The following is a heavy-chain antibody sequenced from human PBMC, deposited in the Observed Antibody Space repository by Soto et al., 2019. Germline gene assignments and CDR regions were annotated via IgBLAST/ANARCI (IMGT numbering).Heavy chain of an antibody. CDR1: GGTFSSYA. D-gene: IGHD6-19*01. J-gene: IGHJ4*02. CDR3: ASLRSRVAGSNSDY. CDR2: IIPILGTA. V-gene: IGHV1-69*11. Sequence: QVQLVQSGAEVKKPGSSVKVSCKASGGTFSSYAISWVRQAPGQGLEWMGGIIPILGTANYAQKFQGRVTITADESTSTAYMELSSLRSEDTAVYYCASLRSRVAGSNSDYWGQGTLVTVSS.